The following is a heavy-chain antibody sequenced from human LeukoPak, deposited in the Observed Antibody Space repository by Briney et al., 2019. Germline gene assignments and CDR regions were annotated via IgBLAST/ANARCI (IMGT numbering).Heavy chain of an antibody. Sequence: ASVNVSCKASGYTFTGYYMHWVRQAPGQGLEWMGWINPNSGGTNYAQKFQGRVTMTRDTSISTAYMELSRLRSDDTAVYYCAREGPVSSSDLDYWGQGTLVTVSS. CDR3: AREGPVSSSDLDY. D-gene: IGHD6-6*01. CDR1: GYTFTGYY. V-gene: IGHV1-2*02. CDR2: INPNSGGT. J-gene: IGHJ4*02.